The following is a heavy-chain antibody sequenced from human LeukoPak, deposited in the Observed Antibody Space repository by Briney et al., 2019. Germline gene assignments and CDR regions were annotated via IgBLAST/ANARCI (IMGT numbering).Heavy chain of an antibody. CDR1: GFTFSSYG. CDR2: ISGSGGST. J-gene: IGHJ4*02. Sequence: GGSLRLSCAASGFTFSSYGMSWVRQAPGKGLEWVSIISGSGGSTYYADSVKGRFTISRDNSKNTLYLQMNSLRAEDTAVYYCARDGNTMGTDYWGQGTLVTVSS. D-gene: IGHD7-27*01. V-gene: IGHV3-23*01. CDR3: ARDGNTMGTDY.